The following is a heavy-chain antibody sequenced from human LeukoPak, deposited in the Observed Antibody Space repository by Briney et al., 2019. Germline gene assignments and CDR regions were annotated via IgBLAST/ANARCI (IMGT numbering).Heavy chain of an antibody. CDR2: MNPNSGNT. V-gene: IGHV1-8*01. J-gene: IGHJ5*02. D-gene: IGHD5-12*01. CDR1: GYTFTSYD. CDR3: ARAYSGYDLCGFDP. Sequence: ASVKVSCKASGYTFTSYDINWVRQATGQGLEWMGWMNPNSGNTGYAQKFQGRVTMTRNTSISTAYMELSSLRSEDAAVYYCARAYSGYDLCGFDPWGQGTLVTVSS.